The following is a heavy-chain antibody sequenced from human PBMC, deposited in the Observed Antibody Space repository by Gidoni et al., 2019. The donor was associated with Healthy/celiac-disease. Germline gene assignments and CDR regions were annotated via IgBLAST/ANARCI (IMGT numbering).Heavy chain of an antibody. CDR1: GSTFDDDA. Sequence: EVQLVESGGGLVQPGRSLRLSCAAYGSTFDDDAMHWVRQAPGKGLEWVSGISWNSGSICYAYSVKGLFTISRDNAKNSLYLQMNSLRAEDTALYYCAKSQLGYCSSTSCYQYNWFDPWGQGTLVTVSS. CDR2: ISWNSGSI. CDR3: AKSQLGYCSSTSCYQYNWFDP. J-gene: IGHJ5*02. V-gene: IGHV3-9*01. D-gene: IGHD2-2*01.